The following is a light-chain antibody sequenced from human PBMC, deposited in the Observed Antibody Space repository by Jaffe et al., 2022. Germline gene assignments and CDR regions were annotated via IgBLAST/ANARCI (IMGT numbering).Light chain of an antibody. CDR3: QQYDNLPSCG. J-gene: IGKJ1*01. CDR2: DAS. CDR1: QDISNY. Sequence: DIQMTQSPSSLSASVGDRVTITCQASQDISNYLNWYQQKPGKAPKLLIYDASNLETGVPSRFSGSGSGTDFTFTISSLQPEDIATYYCQQYDNLPSCGFGQGTKVEIK. V-gene: IGKV1-33*01.